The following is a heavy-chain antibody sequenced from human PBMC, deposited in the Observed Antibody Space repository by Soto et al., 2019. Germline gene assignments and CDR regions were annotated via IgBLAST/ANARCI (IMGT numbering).Heavy chain of an antibody. CDR2: ISSSGSTI. CDR1: GFTFSDYY. CDR3: ARDRTGTTTPHYYYYYYMDV. V-gene: IGHV3-11*01. D-gene: IGHD1-7*01. Sequence: PGGSLRLSCAASGFTFSDYYMSWIRQAPGKGLEWVSYISSSGSTIYYADSVKGRFTISRDNAKNSLYLQMNSLRAEDTAVYYCARDRTGTTTPHYYYYYYMDVWGKGTTVTVSS. J-gene: IGHJ6*03.